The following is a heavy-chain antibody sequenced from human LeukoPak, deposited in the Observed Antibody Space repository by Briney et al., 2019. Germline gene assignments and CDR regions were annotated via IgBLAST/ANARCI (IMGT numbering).Heavy chain of an antibody. CDR1: GFTFDDYA. V-gene: IGHV3-9*01. J-gene: IGHJ4*02. CDR3: AKAGGGSSWYTLAY. Sequence: QPGRSLRLSCAASGFTFDDYAMHWVRHAPGKGLEWVSGISWNSGSIAYADSVKGRFTISRDNAKNSLYLQMNSLRAEDTALYYCAKAGGGSSWYTLAYWGQGTLVTVSS. CDR2: ISWNSGSI. D-gene: IGHD6-13*01.